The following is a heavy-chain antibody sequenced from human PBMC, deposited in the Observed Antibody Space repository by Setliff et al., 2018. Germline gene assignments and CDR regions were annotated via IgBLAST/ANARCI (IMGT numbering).Heavy chain of an antibody. D-gene: IGHD1-26*01. CDR3: ARSYHLVLTNWFDA. J-gene: IGHJ5*01. CDR1: GASVSSLY. CDR2: IHFNEDT. V-gene: IGHV4-59*02. Sequence: SETLSLTCKVSGASVSSLYWNWIRQPPGKGLEWIGYIHFNEDTNEATKYNASLKSRISISLDTSKNQFSLRLTSVTAADTAASYCARSYHLVLTNWFDAWGHGTRVTVSS.